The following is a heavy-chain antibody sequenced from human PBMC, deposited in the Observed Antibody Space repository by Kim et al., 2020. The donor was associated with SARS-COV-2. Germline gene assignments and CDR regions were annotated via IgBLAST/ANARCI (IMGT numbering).Heavy chain of an antibody. J-gene: IGHJ4*02. Sequence: GGSLRLSCAASGFTFSSYAMSWVRQAPGKGLEWVSAISGSGGSTYYADSVKGRFTISRDNSKNTLYLQMNSLRAEDTAVYYCAKDRRGRVVVISSNFDYWGQGTLVTVSS. V-gene: IGHV3-23*01. CDR1: GFTFSSYA. D-gene: IGHD3-22*01. CDR3: AKDRRGRVVVISSNFDY. CDR2: ISGSGGST.